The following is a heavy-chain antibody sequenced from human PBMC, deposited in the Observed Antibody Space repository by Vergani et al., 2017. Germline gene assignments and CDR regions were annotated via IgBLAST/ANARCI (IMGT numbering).Heavy chain of an antibody. CDR2: IKNDGGKS. CDR3: GRGSDNYN. CDR1: GFTSSTHA. V-gene: IGHV3-23*01. J-gene: IGHJ4*02. D-gene: IGHD1-1*01. Sequence: DVQLLQSGGDLVQPGGSLKLSCVASGFTSSTHAMSWVRQTPGKGLGWVSTIKNDGGKSHYADFGKGRFAISRDNSRNTLYLQMNSLRVEDTAVYYCGRGSDNYNWGQGALVTV.